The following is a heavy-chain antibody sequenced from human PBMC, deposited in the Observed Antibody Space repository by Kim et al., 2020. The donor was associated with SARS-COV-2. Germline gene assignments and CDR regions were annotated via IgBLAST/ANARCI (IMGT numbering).Heavy chain of an antibody. Sequence: ASVKVSCKASANTLTSYGISWLRQAPGQGLEWMGWTSGFNGNTNYAQKLQGRVTMTTDTSTSTVYMELRSLRSDDTAVYYCARDLGYYDSSGNYYVRDRPPDFWGQGTLVTVSS. CDR1: ANTLTSYG. J-gene: IGHJ4*02. CDR3: ARDLGYYDSSGNYYVRDRPPDF. D-gene: IGHD3-22*01. CDR2: TSGFNGNT. V-gene: IGHV1-18*01.